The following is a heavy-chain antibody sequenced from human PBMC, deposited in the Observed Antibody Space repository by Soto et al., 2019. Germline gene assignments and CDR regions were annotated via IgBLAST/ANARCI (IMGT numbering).Heavy chain of an antibody. CDR1: SGSISSSSW. D-gene: IGHD3-9*01. CDR3: AKGVFPLDDLTGYVYFDY. V-gene: IGHV4-4*02. J-gene: IGHJ4*02. Sequence: PSETLSLTCAVSSGSISSSSWWSWVRQPPGKGLEWIGEIYHSGSTNYNPSLKSRFTISVDNSKNQFSLKLSSVTAADTAVYYCAKGVFPLDDLTGYVYFDYWGQGTLVTVSS. CDR2: IYHSGST.